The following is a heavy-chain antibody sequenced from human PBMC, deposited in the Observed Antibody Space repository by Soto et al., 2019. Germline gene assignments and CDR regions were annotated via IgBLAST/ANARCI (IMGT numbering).Heavy chain of an antibody. CDR1: GFTFSSYA. Sequence: GGSLRLSCAASGFTFSSYAMSWVRQAPGKGLEWVSTISGSGGSTYYADSVKGRFTISRDNSKNTLYLQMNSLRAEDTAVYYCAKGRGYCSSTSCYVGSDYWGQGTLVTVSS. CDR3: AKGRGYCSSTSCYVGSDY. CDR2: ISGSGGST. J-gene: IGHJ4*02. V-gene: IGHV3-23*01. D-gene: IGHD2-2*01.